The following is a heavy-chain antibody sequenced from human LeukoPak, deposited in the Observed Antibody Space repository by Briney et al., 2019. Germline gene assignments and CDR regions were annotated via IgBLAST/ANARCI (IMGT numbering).Heavy chain of an antibody. Sequence: GGSLGLSCAASGFTFRNYVIHWVRQAPGKGLEWVAVTSSDLNVKLYADSVKGRFTISRDNSRSTLYLQMNSLRPEDTAIYYCAREGYYGSGSPPSLYFDYWGQGTPVTVSS. J-gene: IGHJ4*02. CDR3: AREGYYGSGSPPSLYFDY. CDR2: TSSDLNVK. CDR1: GFTFRNYV. D-gene: IGHD3-10*01. V-gene: IGHV3-30-3*01.